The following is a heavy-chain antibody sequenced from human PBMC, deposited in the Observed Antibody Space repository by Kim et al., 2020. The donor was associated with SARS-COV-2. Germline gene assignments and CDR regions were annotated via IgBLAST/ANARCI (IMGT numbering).Heavy chain of an antibody. Sequence: GGSLRLSCIGSGITFSGSWMSWVRQAPQKGLEWVANIKDDATEKNYVDSVKGRFTISRDNPKNSLYLQMNSLRVEDTAVYYCARELKGHFPYYFDTWGQGTLVTVSS. J-gene: IGHJ4*02. CDR2: IKDDATEK. V-gene: IGHV3-7*03. D-gene: IGHD3-3*02. CDR1: GITFSGSW. CDR3: ARELKGHFPYYFDT.